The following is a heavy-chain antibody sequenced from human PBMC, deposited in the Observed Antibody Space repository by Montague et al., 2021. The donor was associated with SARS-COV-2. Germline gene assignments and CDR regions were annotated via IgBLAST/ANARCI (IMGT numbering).Heavy chain of an antibody. Sequence: TLSLTCTVFGGSISSGGYYWSWIRQHPGKGLEWIGYIYYSGSTYYNPSLKSRVTISVDTSKNQFSLKLSSVTAADTAVYYCARVLSHRAIFGVVIINGMDVWGQGTTVTVSS. J-gene: IGHJ6*02. D-gene: IGHD3-3*01. CDR1: GGSISSGGYY. V-gene: IGHV4-31*03. CDR2: IYYSGST. CDR3: ARVLSHRAIFGVVIINGMDV.